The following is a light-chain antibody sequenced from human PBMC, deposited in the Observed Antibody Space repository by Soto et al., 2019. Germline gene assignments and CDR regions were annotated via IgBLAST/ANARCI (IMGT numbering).Light chain of an antibody. J-gene: IGLJ1*01. V-gene: IGLV1-44*01. CDR2: SND. CDR3: AAWDDSLNGYV. CDR1: STNIESNS. Sequence: QSVLTQPPSASGTPGQRVTISCSGSSTNIESNSVNWYQQLPGTAPKLLIYSNDRRPSGVPDRFSGSKSGTSASLAISGFQSEDEADYYCAAWDDSLNGYVFGTGTKVTVL.